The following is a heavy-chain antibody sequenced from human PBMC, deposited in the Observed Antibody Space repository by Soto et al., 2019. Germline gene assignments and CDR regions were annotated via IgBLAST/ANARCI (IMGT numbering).Heavy chain of an antibody. CDR2: ISPSSTI. J-gene: IGHJ4*02. Sequence: GGSLRLSCAASGFTFSSYSMNWVRRAPGKGLEWVSYISPSSTIYYADSVKGRFTISRDNSKNTLYLQMNSLRAEDTAVYYCARDISSGIQLWSAPFDYWGQGTLVTVSS. CDR3: ARDISSGIQLWSAPFDY. V-gene: IGHV3-48*01. D-gene: IGHD5-18*01. CDR1: GFTFSSYS.